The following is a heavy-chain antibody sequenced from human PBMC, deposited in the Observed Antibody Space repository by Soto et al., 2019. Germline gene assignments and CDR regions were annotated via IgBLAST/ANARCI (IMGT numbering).Heavy chain of an antibody. CDR1: GFTFSSYG. CDR3: AKDLRDGYLEYYYFDY. CDR2: ISYDGSNK. D-gene: IGHD5-12*01. J-gene: IGHJ4*02. Sequence: GGSLRLSCAASGFTFSSYGMHWVRQAPGKGLEWVAVISYDGSNKYYADSVKGRFTISRDNSKNTLYLQMNSLRAEDTAVYYCAKDLRDGYLEYYYFDYWGQGTLVTVSS. V-gene: IGHV3-30*18.